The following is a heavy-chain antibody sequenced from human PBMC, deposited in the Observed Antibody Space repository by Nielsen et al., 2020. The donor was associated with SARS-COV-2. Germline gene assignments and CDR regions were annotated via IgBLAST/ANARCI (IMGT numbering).Heavy chain of an antibody. CDR2: NFYRGNT. Sequence: SETLSLTCIVYGGSVSSGSRYWSWIRQTPWKGLEWIGYNFYRGNTNYNPSLKSRVTISVDTSKNQFSLKVNSVTAADTAVYYCVRIDMATISVDYWGRGTQFTV. CDR3: VRIDMATISVDY. CDR1: GGSVSSGSRY. J-gene: IGHJ4*02. V-gene: IGHV4-61*01. D-gene: IGHD5-24*01.